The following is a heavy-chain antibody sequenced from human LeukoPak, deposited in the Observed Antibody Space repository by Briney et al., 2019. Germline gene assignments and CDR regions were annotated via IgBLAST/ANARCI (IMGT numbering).Heavy chain of an antibody. CDR3: ASLLTGYYSIDY. CDR1: GGSISSYF. Sequence: SETLSLTCTVSGGSISSYFWSWIRQPPGKGLEWIGYIYYSGTTNYNPSLKSRVTISGDTSKRQFSLKLSSVTAADTAVYYCASLLTGYYSIDYRGQGTLVTVSS. D-gene: IGHD3-9*01. J-gene: IGHJ4*02. V-gene: IGHV4-59*01. CDR2: IYYSGTT.